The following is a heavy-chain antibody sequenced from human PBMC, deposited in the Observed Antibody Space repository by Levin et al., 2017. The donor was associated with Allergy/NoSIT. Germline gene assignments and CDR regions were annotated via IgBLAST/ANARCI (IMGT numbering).Heavy chain of an antibody. V-gene: IGHV4-34*01. CDR3: ARASGLHSGYDY. J-gene: IGHJ4*02. CDR2: INHSGST. CDR1: GGSFSGYY. Sequence: SETLSLTCAVYGGSFSGYYWSWIRQPPGKGLEWIGEINHSGSTNYNPSLKSRVTISVDTSKNQFSLKLSSVTAADTAVYYCARASGLHSGYDYWGQGTLVTVSS. D-gene: IGHD5-12*01.